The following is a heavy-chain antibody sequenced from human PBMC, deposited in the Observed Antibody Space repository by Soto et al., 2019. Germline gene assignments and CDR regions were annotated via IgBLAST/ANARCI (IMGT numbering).Heavy chain of an antibody. J-gene: IGHJ4*02. Sequence: YQIGNTNYNPSLKSRVTISVDTSKNQFSLKLSSVTAADTAVYYCVREYCSGDCYSWGQYYFDNWGQGTLVTVSS. D-gene: IGHD2-21*02. CDR2: YQIGNT. CDR3: VREYCSGDCYSWGQYYFDN. V-gene: IGHV4-59*01.